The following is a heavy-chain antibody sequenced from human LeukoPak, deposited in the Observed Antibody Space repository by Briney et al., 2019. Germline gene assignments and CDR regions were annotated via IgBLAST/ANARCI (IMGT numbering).Heavy chain of an antibody. CDR3: ARDPRYTTGPD. CDR2: ISGGGYTK. Sequence: GGSLRLSCVASGFTFRNYEMNWVRQAPGKGLEWVSYISGGGYTKYYADSVKGRFTISRDNAQNSLYLQMNSLRAEDTAVYYCARDPRYTTGPDWGQGTLVTVSS. CDR1: GFTFRNYE. V-gene: IGHV3-48*03. D-gene: IGHD1-14*01. J-gene: IGHJ1*01.